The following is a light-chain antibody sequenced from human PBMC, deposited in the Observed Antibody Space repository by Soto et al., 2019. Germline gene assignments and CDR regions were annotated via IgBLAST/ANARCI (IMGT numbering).Light chain of an antibody. CDR3: SSYTSSRTYV. Sequence: QSVLTQPASVSGSPGQWIXXSXXXTXXXVGGYNYVSWYQQHPGKAPKLMIYDVSNRPSGVSNRFSGSKSGNTASLTISGLQAEDEADYYCSSYTSSRTYVFGTGTKVTV. J-gene: IGLJ1*01. CDR2: DVS. V-gene: IGLV2-14*01. CDR1: XXXVGGYNY.